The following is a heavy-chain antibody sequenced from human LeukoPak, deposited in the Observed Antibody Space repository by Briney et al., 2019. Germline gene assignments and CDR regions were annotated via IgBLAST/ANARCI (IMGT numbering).Heavy chain of an antibody. CDR2: ISGSGGST. CDR3: AKSFLEWLLSRYYYYMDV. D-gene: IGHD3-3*01. V-gene: IGHV3-23*01. J-gene: IGHJ6*03. Sequence: GGSLRXXCAXXXXXXSSYAMSWVRQAPGKGLEWVSAISGSGGSTYYADSVKGRFTISRDNSKNTLYLQMNSLRAEDTAVYYCAKSFLEWLLSRYYYYMDVWGKGTTVTVSS. CDR1: XXXXSSYA.